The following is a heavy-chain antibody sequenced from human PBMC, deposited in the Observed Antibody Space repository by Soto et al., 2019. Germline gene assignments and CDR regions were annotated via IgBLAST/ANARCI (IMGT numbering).Heavy chain of an antibody. V-gene: IGHV3-7*01. CDR2: INQDGSKK. Sequence: QPGGSLRLSCAASGFAFSTYWMDWVRQTPGKGLEWVANINQDGSKKNYVDSVKGRFTISRDNAKNSLYLQMSSLTAEDSALYYCSRSLNSWGQGTQVTVSS. J-gene: IGHJ4*02. CDR1: GFAFSTYW. CDR3: SRSLNS.